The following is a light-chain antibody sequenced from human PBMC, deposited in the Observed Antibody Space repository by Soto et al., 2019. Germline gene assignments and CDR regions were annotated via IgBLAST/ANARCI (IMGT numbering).Light chain of an antibody. V-gene: IGLV2-14*01. CDR3: SSYTSSSTLGV. CDR1: SSDVGGYNY. J-gene: IGLJ1*01. CDR2: DVI. Sequence: QSVLTQSASVSGSPGQSITISCTGTSSDVGGYNYVSWFQHHPGKAPKLMIYDVINRPSGVSNRFSGSKSGNTASLTISGLQAEDEADYYCSSYTSSSTLGVFGTGTKLTVL.